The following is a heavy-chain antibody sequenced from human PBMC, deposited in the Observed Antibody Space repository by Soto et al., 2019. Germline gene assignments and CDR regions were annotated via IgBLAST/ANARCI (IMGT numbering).Heavy chain of an antibody. J-gene: IGHJ5*02. V-gene: IGHV4-4*07. CDR3: VRDGTKTLRDWFDP. D-gene: IGHD1-1*01. CDR1: GASISGFY. CDR2: IYATGTT. Sequence: SETLSLTCTVSGASISGFYWSWIRKSAGKGLEWIGRIYATGTTDYNPSLKSRVMMSVDTSKKQFSLKLRSVTAADTAVCSCVRDGTKTLRDWFDPWGQGISVAVSS.